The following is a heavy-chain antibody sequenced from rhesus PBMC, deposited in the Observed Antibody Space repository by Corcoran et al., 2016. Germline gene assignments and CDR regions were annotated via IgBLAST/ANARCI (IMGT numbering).Heavy chain of an antibody. V-gene: IGHV3-13*01. CDR1: GFTFSNYF. CDR2: ISNKADSDTT. J-gene: IGHJ4*01. CDR3: AACTGSGCYADRLDY. Sequence: EVQLVESGGGLVQPGGSLRLSCAASGFTFSNYFIHWVRQAQGKGLEWVGLISNKADSDTTEYAAAVKGRFTISTDDSKNTRYLQMSSLKTEDTALYYGAACTGSGCYADRLDYWGQGVLVTVSS. D-gene: IGHD2-21*01.